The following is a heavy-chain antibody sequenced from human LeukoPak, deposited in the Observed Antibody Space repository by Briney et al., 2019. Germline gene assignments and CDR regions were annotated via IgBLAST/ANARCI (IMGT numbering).Heavy chain of an antibody. V-gene: IGHV3-23*01. CDR1: GFTFTSYA. CDR2: ISGSGGST. J-gene: IGHJ4*02. D-gene: IGHD1-26*01. Sequence: GSLRLSCAASGFTFTSYAMSWVRQAPGKGLEWVSTISGSGGSTYYADSVKGRFTISRDNSKNTLYLQMNSLRAKDTAVYYCAKDRIVGAHPFDYWGQGTLVTVSS. CDR3: AKDRIVGAHPFDY.